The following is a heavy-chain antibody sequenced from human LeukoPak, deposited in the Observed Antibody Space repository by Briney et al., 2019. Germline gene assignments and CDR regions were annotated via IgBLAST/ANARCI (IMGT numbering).Heavy chain of an antibody. Sequence: PSETLSLTCAVYGGSFSGYYWSWIRQPPGKGLEWIGEINHSGSTNYNPSLKSRVTISVDTSKNQFSLKLSSVTAADTAVYYCARRGVIAAAGTDAFDIWGQGTMVTVSS. CDR3: ARRGVIAAAGTDAFDI. CDR1: GGSFSGYY. CDR2: INHSGST. D-gene: IGHD6-13*01. J-gene: IGHJ3*02. V-gene: IGHV4-34*01.